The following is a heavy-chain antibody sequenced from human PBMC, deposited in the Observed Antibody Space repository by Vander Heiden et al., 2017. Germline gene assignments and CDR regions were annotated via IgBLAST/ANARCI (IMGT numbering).Heavy chain of an antibody. CDR1: GSTFDDYT. V-gene: IGHV3-43*01. Sequence: EVQLVESGGVVVQPGGSLRLSCAASGSTFDDYTMHWVRQAPGKGLEWVSLISWDGGSTYYADSVKGRFTISRDNSKNSLYLQMNSLRTEDTALYYCAKAAVADPYYYYGMDVWGQGTTVTVSS. CDR3: AKAAVADPYYYYGMDV. CDR2: ISWDGGST. D-gene: IGHD6-19*01. J-gene: IGHJ6*02.